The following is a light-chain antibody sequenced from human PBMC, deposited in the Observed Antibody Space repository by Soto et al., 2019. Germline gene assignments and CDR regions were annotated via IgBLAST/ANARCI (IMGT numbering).Light chain of an antibody. CDR2: EVS. V-gene: IGLV2-8*01. Sequence: QSVLTQPPSASGSPGQSVTISCTGTSSDVGAYKYVSWYQQYPSKAPKLMIYEVSKRPSGVPDRFSGSKSGNTASLTVSGLQAEDEADYYCTSYVGSNIWVFGGGTKVTVL. CDR3: TSYVGSNIWV. CDR1: SSDVGAYKY. J-gene: IGLJ3*02.